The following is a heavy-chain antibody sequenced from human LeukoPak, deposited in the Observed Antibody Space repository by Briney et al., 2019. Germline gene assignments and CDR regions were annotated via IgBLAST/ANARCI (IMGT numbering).Heavy chain of an antibody. CDR2: IYYSGTT. Sequence: PSETLSLTCSVSGGSISPYYWSWIRQPPGKGLEWIGYIYYSGTTNYNPSLQSRVTISVATSKNQFSLKLSAVTAADTALYYCARDRASEGGFDYWGQGTLVTVSS. J-gene: IGHJ4*02. CDR3: ARDRASEGGFDY. D-gene: IGHD2-15*01. CDR1: GGSISPYY. V-gene: IGHV4-59*01.